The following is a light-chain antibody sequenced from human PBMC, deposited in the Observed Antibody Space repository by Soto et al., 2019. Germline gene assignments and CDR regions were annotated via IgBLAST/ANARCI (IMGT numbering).Light chain of an antibody. J-gene: IGKJ1*01. Sequence: DIQMTQSPSTLSASVGDRVTITCRARQSVNGWLAWYQQKPGKAPKLLIYAASNLESGVPSRFSGSGSGTEFTLTISSLQPDDSATYYCQRYNSNPWTFGQGTKVEVK. CDR1: QSVNGW. CDR3: QRYNSNPWT. CDR2: AAS. V-gene: IGKV1-5*01.